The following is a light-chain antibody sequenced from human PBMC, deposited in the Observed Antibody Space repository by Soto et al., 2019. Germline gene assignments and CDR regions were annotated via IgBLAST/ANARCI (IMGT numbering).Light chain of an antibody. CDR3: SSYAGSDTL. CDR2: EVT. J-gene: IGLJ2*01. CDR1: TNDVGTYSL. Sequence: QSVLTQPAAVSGSPGQSITISCTGTTNDVGTYSLVSWYQQYSGKAPKLIIYEVTKRPSGVSNRFSGSKSGNTASLTVSGIQAEDEADYYCSSYAGSDTLFGGGTKLTVL. V-gene: IGLV2-23*02.